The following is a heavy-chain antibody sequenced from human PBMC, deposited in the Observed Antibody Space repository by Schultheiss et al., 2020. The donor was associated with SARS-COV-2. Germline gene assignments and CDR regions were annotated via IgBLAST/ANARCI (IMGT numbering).Heavy chain of an antibody. CDR1: GGSISSSSYY. J-gene: IGHJ4*02. D-gene: IGHD6-13*01. CDR2: INHSGST. Sequence: SETLSLTCTVSGGSISSSSYYWGWIRQPPGKGLEWIGEINHSGSTNYNPSLKSRVTISVDTSKNQFSLKLSSVTAADTAVYYCAREQQQLEGLDYWGQGTLVTVSS. CDR3: AREQQQLEGLDY. V-gene: IGHV4-39*07.